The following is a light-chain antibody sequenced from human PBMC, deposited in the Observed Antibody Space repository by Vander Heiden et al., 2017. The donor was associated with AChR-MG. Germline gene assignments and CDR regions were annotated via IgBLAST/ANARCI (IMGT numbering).Light chain of an antibody. V-gene: IGLV3-19*01. J-gene: IGLJ2*01. CDR1: SIRSYY. Sequence: SSELTQDPAVSVALGQTVRITCQGDSIRSYYATWYQQKPGQAPVLVIYGNNNRPSGIPDRFSGSRSGNTASFKITGTQAEDEADDDCSDRDNSGNHVNFVFGGGTKVTVL. CDR2: GNN. CDR3: SDRDNSGNHVNFV.